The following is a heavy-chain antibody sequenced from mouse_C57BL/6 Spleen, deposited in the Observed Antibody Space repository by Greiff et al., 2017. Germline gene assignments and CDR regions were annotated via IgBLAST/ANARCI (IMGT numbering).Heavy chain of an antibody. V-gene: IGHV5-16*01. Sequence: MLVESEGGLVQPGSSMKLSCTASGFTFSDYYMAWVRQVPEKGLEWVANINYDGSSTYYLDSLKSRFIISRDNAKNILYLQMSSLKSEDTATYYCARGGGYLYAMDYWGQGTSVTVSS. CDR1: GFTFSDYY. J-gene: IGHJ4*01. D-gene: IGHD5-1*01. CDR2: INYDGSST. CDR3: ARGGGYLYAMDY.